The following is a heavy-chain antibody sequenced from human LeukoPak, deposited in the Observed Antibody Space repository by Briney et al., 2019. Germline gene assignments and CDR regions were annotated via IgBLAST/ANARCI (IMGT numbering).Heavy chain of an antibody. CDR3: ARDGRFLEWSNAFDI. D-gene: IGHD3-3*01. V-gene: IGHV1-18*01. Sequence: GASVKVSCKASGYIFTSYGISWVRQAPGQGLEWMGWISAYNGNTNYAQKLQGRVTMTTDTSTSTAYMELRSLRSDDTAVYYCARDGRFLEWSNAFDIWGQGTMVTVSS. J-gene: IGHJ3*02. CDR2: ISAYNGNT. CDR1: GYIFTSYG.